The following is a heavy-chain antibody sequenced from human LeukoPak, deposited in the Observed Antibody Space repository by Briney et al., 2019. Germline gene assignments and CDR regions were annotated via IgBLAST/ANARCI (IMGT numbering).Heavy chain of an antibody. CDR3: AREGGSSRAFDI. J-gene: IGHJ3*02. D-gene: IGHD2-15*01. CDR2: FDRGRDGK. V-gene: IGHV3-11*05. Sequence: GGSLRLSCAGSGFRFSDYYMASIRQTPGKGLQRVSFFDRGRDGKAHADSVQGRFTFSRDNDKNSLYLLMNSLTDDDTAVYYCAREGGSSRAFDIWGQGTMVTVSS. CDR1: GFRFSDYY.